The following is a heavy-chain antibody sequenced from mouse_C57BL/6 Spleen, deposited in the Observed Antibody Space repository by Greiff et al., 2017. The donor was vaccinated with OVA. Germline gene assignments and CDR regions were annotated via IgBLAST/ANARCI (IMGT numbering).Heavy chain of an antibody. CDR2: ISSGSSTI. CDR1: GFTFSDYG. V-gene: IGHV5-17*01. CDR3: ARQGGLLHWYFDV. J-gene: IGHJ1*03. D-gene: IGHD2-3*01. Sequence: EVQLQESGGGLVKPGGSLKLSCAASGFTFSDYGMHWVRQAPEKGLEWVAYISSGSSTIYYADTVMGRFTISRDNAKNTLFLQMTSLRSEDTAMYYCARQGGLLHWYFDVWGTGTTVTVSS.